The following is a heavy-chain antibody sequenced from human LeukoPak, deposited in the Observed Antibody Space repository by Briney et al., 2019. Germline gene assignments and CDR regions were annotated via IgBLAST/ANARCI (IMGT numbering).Heavy chain of an antibody. V-gene: IGHV3-7*01. J-gene: IGHJ4*02. Sequence: GGSLRLSCAASGFTFSSYWMTWVRQAPGKGLEWVANIKQDGSEEYHVYCVKGRFTMSRDNAKNSLYLQMNSLRAEDTAVYYCARDGLGSAFDYWGQGTLVTVSS. D-gene: IGHD3/OR15-3a*01. CDR1: GFTFSSYW. CDR3: ARDGLGSAFDY. CDR2: IKQDGSEE.